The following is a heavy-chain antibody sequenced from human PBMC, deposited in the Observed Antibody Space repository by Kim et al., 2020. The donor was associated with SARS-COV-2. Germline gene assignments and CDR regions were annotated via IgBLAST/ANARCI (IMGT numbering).Heavy chain of an antibody. V-gene: IGHV3-30*03. CDR1: GFTFSSYG. Sequence: GGSLRLSCAASGFTFSSYGMHWVRQAPGKGLEWVAVISYDGSNKYYADSVKGRFTISRDNSKNTLYLQMNSLRAEDTAVYYCARLGCSSTSCGFDYWGQGTLVTVSS. D-gene: IGHD2-2*01. J-gene: IGHJ4*02. CDR3: ARLGCSSTSCGFDY. CDR2: ISYDGSNK.